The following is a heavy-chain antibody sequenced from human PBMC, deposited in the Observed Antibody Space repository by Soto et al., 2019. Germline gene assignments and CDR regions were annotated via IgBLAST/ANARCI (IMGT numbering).Heavy chain of an antibody. D-gene: IGHD2-8*01. J-gene: IGHJ5*02. CDR2: ISIGSTTI. Sequence: LRLSCAASGFTFSTYSMNWARQAPGKGLEWIAYISIGSTTIFYADSVKGRFTISRDNAKSSLYLQMNSLRDEDTAVYYCARDNGMAGSFDPWGQGTLVTVSS. CDR3: ARDNGMAGSFDP. CDR1: GFTFSTYS. V-gene: IGHV3-48*02.